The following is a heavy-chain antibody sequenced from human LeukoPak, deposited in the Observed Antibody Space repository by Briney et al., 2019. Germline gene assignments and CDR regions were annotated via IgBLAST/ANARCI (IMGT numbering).Heavy chain of an antibody. CDR2: ISWNSGST. J-gene: IGHJ4*02. D-gene: IGHD3-10*01. CDR3: VSDTYYGSGSHRPRRFDY. V-gene: IGHV3-9*01. CDR1: GFSFDDYA. Sequence: PGWSLRLSCAASGFSFDDYAMHWVRQPPGKGLEWVSGISWNSGSTAYADSVKGRFTISRDNAKNSLYLQMNSLRAEDTALYYCVSDTYYGSGSHRPRRFDYWGQGTLVTVSS.